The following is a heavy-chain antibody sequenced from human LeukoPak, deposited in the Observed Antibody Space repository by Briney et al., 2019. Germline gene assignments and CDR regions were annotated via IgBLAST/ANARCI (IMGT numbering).Heavy chain of an antibody. CDR1: GFTFDDYA. V-gene: IGHV3-9*01. J-gene: IGHJ4*02. CDR2: ISWNSGSI. Sequence: GGSLRLSCAASGFTFDDYAMHWVRQAPGKGLEWVSGISWNSGSIGYADSVKGRFTISRDNAKNSLYLQMNSLRAEDTALYYCAKDNIQYIVGATFDYWGQGTLVTVSS. D-gene: IGHD1-26*01. CDR3: AKDNIQYIVGATFDY.